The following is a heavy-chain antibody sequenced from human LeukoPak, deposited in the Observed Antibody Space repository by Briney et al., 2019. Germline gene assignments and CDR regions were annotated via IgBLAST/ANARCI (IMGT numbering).Heavy chain of an antibody. V-gene: IGHV3-9*01. CDR3: AKSSFRGYAFDI. D-gene: IGHD2/OR15-2a*01. CDR2: ISWNSGSI. Sequence: GESLRLSCAASGFTFDDYAMHWVRQAPGKGLEWVSGISWNSGSIGYADSVKGRFTISRDNAKNSLYLQMNSLRAEDTALYYCAKSSFRGYAFDIWGQGTMVTVSS. CDR1: GFTFDDYA. J-gene: IGHJ3*02.